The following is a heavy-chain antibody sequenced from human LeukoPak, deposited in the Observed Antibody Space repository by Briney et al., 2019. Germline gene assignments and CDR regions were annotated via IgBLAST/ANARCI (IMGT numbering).Heavy chain of an antibody. Sequence: SGTLSLTCTVSGDSISSYYWSWIRQPPGKGLEWIGEINHSGSTNYNPSLKGRVTISVDTSKNQLSLKLSSMTAADTAVYYCARQWLVSPLFDYWGQGTLVTVSS. CDR2: INHSGST. CDR3: ARQWLVSPLFDY. CDR1: GDSISSYY. J-gene: IGHJ4*02. D-gene: IGHD6-19*01. V-gene: IGHV4-34*01.